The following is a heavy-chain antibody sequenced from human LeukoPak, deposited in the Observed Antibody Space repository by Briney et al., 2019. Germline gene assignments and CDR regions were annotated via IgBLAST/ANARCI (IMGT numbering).Heavy chain of an antibody. Sequence: GGSLRLSCAASGFTFSSYWMSWVRQAPGKGLEWVANIEQDGSEKNYVDSVKGRFTISRDNAKNSLYLQMNSLRAEDTAVYYCARDPYYYDSSVNYWGQGTLVTVSS. J-gene: IGHJ4*02. CDR3: ARDPYYYDSSVNY. D-gene: IGHD3-22*01. CDR1: GFTFSSYW. CDR2: IEQDGSEK. V-gene: IGHV3-7*03.